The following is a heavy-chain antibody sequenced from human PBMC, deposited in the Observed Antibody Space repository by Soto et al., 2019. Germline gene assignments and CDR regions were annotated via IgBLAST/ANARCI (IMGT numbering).Heavy chain of an antibody. V-gene: IGHV4-31*03. Sequence: HVQLQESGPGLVKPSQTLSLTCTVSGGSISSGGYYWSWIRQHPGKGLEWIGYIYYSGSTYYNPSLKRRVTISVDTSKNQFSLKLTSVTAADPAVYYCARDRASSSAWFDPLGEGTLVTVSS. CDR3: ARDRASSSAWFDP. D-gene: IGHD6-6*01. J-gene: IGHJ5*02. CDR1: GGSISSGGYY. CDR2: IYYSGST.